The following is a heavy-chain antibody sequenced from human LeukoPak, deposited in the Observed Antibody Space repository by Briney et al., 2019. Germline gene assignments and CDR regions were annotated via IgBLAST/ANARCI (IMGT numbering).Heavy chain of an antibody. D-gene: IGHD6-13*01. CDR2: VSHSGSS. V-gene: IGHV4-59*08. Sequence: SETLSLTCTVSGGSLSGHYWSWMRQPPGKAPEWIGYVSHSGSSSYSPSLKGRVSISVDTSMSQFSLKVLSMTAADTAVYYCTRHARNSWHSDHWGQGAVVTVPS. CDR3: TRHARNSWHSDH. J-gene: IGHJ4*02. CDR1: GGSLSGHY.